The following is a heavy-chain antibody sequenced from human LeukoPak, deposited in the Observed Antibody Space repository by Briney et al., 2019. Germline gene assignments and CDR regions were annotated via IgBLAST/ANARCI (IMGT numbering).Heavy chain of an antibody. V-gene: IGHV3-7*04. J-gene: IGHJ3*02. CDR3: ARGSSGSYLGAFDI. Sequence: GGSLRLSCAASGFTFISYWMTGVRQAPGKGLEWVANIQQDGSEIYYVDSVKGRFTISRDNAKNSLYLQMNSLRAEDTAVYYCARGSSGSYLGAFDIWGQGTMVTVSS. CDR1: GFTFISYW. CDR2: IQQDGSEI. D-gene: IGHD3-22*01.